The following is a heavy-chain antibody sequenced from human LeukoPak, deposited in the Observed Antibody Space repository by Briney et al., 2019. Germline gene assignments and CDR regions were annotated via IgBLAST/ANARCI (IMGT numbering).Heavy chain of an antibody. V-gene: IGHV3-33*01. CDR1: GFTFSSYG. J-gene: IGHJ4*02. D-gene: IGHD3-9*01. CDR2: IWYDGSNK. CDR3: AREKYYDILTGTLDY. Sequence: GGSLRLSCAASGFTFSSYGMHWVRQAPGKGLEWVAVIWYDGSNKYYADSVKGRFTISRDNSKNTLYLQMNSLRAEDTAVYYCAREKYYDILTGTLDYWGQGTLVTVSS.